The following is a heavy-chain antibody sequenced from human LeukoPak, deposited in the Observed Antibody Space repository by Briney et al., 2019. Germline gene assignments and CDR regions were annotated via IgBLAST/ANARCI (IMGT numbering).Heavy chain of an antibody. V-gene: IGHV4-4*02. Sequence: PSGTLSLTCAVSGGSISSSNWWSWVRQPPGKGLEWIGEIYHSGSTNYNPSLKRRVTISVDKSKNQFSLKLSSVTAADTAVYYCAHHCSSTSCPDYWGQGTLVTVSS. CDR1: GGSISSSNW. J-gene: IGHJ4*02. CDR2: IYHSGST. CDR3: AHHCSSTSCPDY. D-gene: IGHD2-2*01.